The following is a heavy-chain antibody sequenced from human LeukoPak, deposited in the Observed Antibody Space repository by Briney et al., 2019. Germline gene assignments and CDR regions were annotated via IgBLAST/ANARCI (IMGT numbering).Heavy chain of an antibody. CDR1: GGSISSYY. J-gene: IGHJ4*02. V-gene: IGHV4-59*12. CDR3: ATIPTYYYDSSGPPFDY. Sequence: SETLSLTCTVSGGSISSYYWSWIRQPPGKGLEWIAYISDIGSINYNPSLKSRVTISVDTSKNQFSLRLSSVTAADTAVYYCATIPTYYYDSSGPPFDYWGQGTLVTVSS. D-gene: IGHD3-22*01. CDR2: ISDIGSI.